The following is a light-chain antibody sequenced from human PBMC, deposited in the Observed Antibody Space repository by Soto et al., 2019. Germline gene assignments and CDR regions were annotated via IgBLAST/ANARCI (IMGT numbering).Light chain of an antibody. V-gene: IGLV2-8*01. CDR3: SSYAGSGVA. CDR1: SSDVGAHNY. J-gene: IGLJ2*01. Sequence: QSALTQPPSASGSPGQSVTISCTGSSSDVGAHNYVSWYQQYPGKVPKLIIYEVNKRPSGVPDRFSGSKSGNTASLTVSGLQAEDEADYYCSSYAGSGVAFGGGTKVTVL. CDR2: EVN.